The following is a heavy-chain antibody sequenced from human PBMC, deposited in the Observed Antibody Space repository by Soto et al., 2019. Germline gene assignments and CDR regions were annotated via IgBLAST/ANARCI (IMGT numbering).Heavy chain of an antibody. CDR1: GDTLTSYG. D-gene: IGHD1-26*01. J-gene: IGHJ4*02. V-gene: IGHV1-18*04. CDR3: AVGKDFDY. CDR2: HSGQNGNT. Sequence: QVQLVQSGPEVIKPGASLNVSCTASGDTLTSYGVTWVRQAPGQGLEWMGFHSGQNGNTNYAQRFQGRVTMTADMSAATAYLQLRTLRSDDTAIYYCAVGKDFDYWGQGTLVSVSS.